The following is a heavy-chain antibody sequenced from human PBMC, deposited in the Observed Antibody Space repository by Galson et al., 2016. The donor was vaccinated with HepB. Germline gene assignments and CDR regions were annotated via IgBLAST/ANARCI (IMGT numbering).Heavy chain of an antibody. CDR2: ISSEGSRT. CDR3: ARDNYGYGNYLDS. J-gene: IGHJ4*02. Sequence: SLRLSCAASGFTFSSHTMHWVRQAPGKGLEWVAVISSEGSRTDYVDSVKGRFTISRDISKNTVFLQMNSLRVIDTAVYYCARDNYGYGNYLDSWGQGTLVTVSS. V-gene: IGHV3-30-3*01. CDR1: GFTFSSHT. D-gene: IGHD3-16*01.